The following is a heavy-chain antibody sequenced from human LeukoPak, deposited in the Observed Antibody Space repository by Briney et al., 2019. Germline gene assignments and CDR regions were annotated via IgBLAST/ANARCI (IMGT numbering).Heavy chain of an antibody. D-gene: IGHD4-17*01. CDR3: AREDGAYLGISAFDI. V-gene: IGHV4-59*01. CDR2: IYYSGST. CDR1: GGSISSYY. J-gene: IGHJ3*02. Sequence: SETLSLTCTVSGGSISSYYWSWIRQPPGKGLEWIGYIYYSGSTNYNPSLKSRVTISVDTSKNQFSLKLSSVTAADTAVYYCAREDGAYLGISAFDIWGQGTMVTVSS.